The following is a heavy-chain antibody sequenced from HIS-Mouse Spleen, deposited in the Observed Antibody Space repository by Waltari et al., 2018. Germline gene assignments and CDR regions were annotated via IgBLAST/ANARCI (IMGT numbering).Heavy chain of an antibody. CDR1: GFTFSCYG. J-gene: IGHJ4*02. Sequence: QVQLVESGGGVVQPGRSLSLSCAASGFTFSCYGLLWVRQAPGKGLEWVAVISYDGSNKYYADSVKGRFTISRDNSKNTLYLQMNSLRAEDTAVYYCAKASSGWLDYWGQGTLVTVSS. V-gene: IGHV3-30*18. CDR2: ISYDGSNK. D-gene: IGHD6-19*01. CDR3: AKASSGWLDY.